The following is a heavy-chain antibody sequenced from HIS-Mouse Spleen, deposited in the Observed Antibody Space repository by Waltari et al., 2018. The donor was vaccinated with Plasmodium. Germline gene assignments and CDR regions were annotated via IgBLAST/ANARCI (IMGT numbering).Heavy chain of an antibody. Sequence: QVQLVQPGAEVKKPGDSVKVSCKASGHTFTGAYMHWVRQAPGQGLEWMGWINPNSGGTNYAQKVQGRVTMTRDTSISTAYMELSRLRSDDTAVYYCARDLAAAGHFDYWGQGTLVTVSS. J-gene: IGHJ4*02. CDR2: INPNSGGT. V-gene: IGHV1-2*02. CDR1: GHTFTGAY. CDR3: ARDLAAAGHFDY. D-gene: IGHD6-13*01.